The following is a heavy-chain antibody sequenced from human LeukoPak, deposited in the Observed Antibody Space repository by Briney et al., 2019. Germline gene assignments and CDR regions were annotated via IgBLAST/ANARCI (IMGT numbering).Heavy chain of an antibody. Sequence: GASVKVSCKAPGFTFTSYFIHWVRQAPGQGLEWMGIINPSGGSTTYAQKFQGRVTMTRDTSTSTVYMELSSLRSEDTAVYYCARCRGGSYEDWFDPWGQGTLVTVSS. CDR2: INPSGGST. D-gene: IGHD1-26*01. CDR1: GFTFTSYF. V-gene: IGHV1-46*01. CDR3: ARCRGGSYEDWFDP. J-gene: IGHJ5*02.